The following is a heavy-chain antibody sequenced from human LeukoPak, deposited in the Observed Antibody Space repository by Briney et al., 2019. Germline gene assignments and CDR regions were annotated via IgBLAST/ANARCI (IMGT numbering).Heavy chain of an antibody. CDR1: DYSITRGYF. Sequence: PSETLSLTCTVSDYSITRGYFWGWFRQPPGKGLEWIGSIHHSGNTYYHSSLKSRVTISVDTSKNQSSLKLTSVTAADTAAYFCARDVDYWGQGILVTVSS. V-gene: IGHV4-38-2*02. CDR3: ARDVDY. J-gene: IGHJ4*02. CDR2: IHHSGNT.